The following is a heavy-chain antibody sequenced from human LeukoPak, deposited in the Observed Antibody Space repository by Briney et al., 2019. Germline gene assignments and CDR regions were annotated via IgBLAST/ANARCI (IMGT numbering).Heavy chain of an antibody. D-gene: IGHD3-22*01. V-gene: IGHV3-23*01. CDR2: ISASGGST. CDR1: GFTFSSFA. J-gene: IGHJ4*02. CDR3: AKSHDSSGSDY. Sequence: GGSLRLSCAASGFTFSSFATSWVRQAPGKGLEWVSGISASGGSTYYADSVKGRFTISRDNSKDTLYMQMNSLRAEDTAVYYCAKSHDSSGSDYWGQGTLVTVSS.